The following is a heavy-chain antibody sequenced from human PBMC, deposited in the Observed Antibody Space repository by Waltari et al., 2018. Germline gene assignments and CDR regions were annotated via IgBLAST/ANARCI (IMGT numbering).Heavy chain of an antibody. J-gene: IGHJ6*03. Sequence: EVQLVESGGGLVQPGGSLRLSFVASVFAFSSSEMHWVRQAPGKALEWVSYISTSGDSTHYADSVKGRFTISRDNAKSSLYLQMSSLRAEDTAVYYCARVGGYYYYYMDVWGKGTTVTVSS. CDR1: VFAFSSSE. CDR2: ISTSGDST. CDR3: ARVGGYYYYYMDV. V-gene: IGHV3-48*03. D-gene: IGHD3-16*01.